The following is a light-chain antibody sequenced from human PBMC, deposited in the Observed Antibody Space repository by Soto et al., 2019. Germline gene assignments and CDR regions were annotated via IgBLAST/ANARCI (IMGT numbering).Light chain of an antibody. V-gene: IGKV3-11*01. CDR3: QHRSSWPFT. CDR2: DVS. J-gene: IGKJ3*01. CDR1: ETVNSY. Sequence: EIVLTQSPATLSLSPGERASLFCRASETVNSYLAWYQQKPGQAPRLLIYDVSKRATGIPARFSGSGSGTDFTLAISSLEPDDFAVYYCQHRSSWPFTFGPGTKVEIK.